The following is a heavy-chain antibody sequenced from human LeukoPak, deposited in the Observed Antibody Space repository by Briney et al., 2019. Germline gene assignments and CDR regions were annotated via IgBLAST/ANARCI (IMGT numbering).Heavy chain of an antibody. D-gene: IGHD2-15*01. CDR3: ASVCVGGGSCYSWGDYYGMDV. Sequence: GGSLRLSCAASGFTVSSNYMSWVRQAPGKGLEWVSVIYSGGSTYYVDSVKGRFTISRDNSKNTLYLQMNSLRAEDTAVYYCASVCVGGGSCYSWGDYYGMDVWGQGTTVTVSS. V-gene: IGHV3-53*01. J-gene: IGHJ6*02. CDR1: GFTVSSNY. CDR2: IYSGGST.